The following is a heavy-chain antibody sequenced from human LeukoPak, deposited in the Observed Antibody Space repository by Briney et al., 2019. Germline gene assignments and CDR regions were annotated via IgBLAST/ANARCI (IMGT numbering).Heavy chain of an antibody. CDR3: ARGADGVSSNSRGWFDP. V-gene: IGHV3-7*01. D-gene: IGHD2-15*01. J-gene: IGHJ5*02. Sequence: GGSLRLSCAASGFTFSSYWMTWGRQAPGKGLEWVANIKQDGSEKYYVDSVKGRFTISRDNARNSLYLQMNTLRAEDTAVYSCARGADGVSSNSRGWFDPWGQGTLVTVSS. CDR1: GFTFSSYW. CDR2: IKQDGSEK.